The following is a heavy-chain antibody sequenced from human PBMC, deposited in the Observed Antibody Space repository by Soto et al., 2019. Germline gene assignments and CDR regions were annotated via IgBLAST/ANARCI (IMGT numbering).Heavy chain of an antibody. J-gene: IGHJ6*02. CDR2: ISAYNGNT. V-gene: IGHV1-18*04. D-gene: IGHD2-15*01. Sequence: GASVKVSCKASGYTFTSYGISWVRQAPGQGLEWMGWISAYNGNTNYAQKLQGRVTMTTDTSTSTAYMELRSLRSDDTAVYYCARGGVVVVVAATYYYYGMDVWGQGTTVTFSS. CDR3: ARGGVVVVVAATYYYYGMDV. CDR1: GYTFTSYG.